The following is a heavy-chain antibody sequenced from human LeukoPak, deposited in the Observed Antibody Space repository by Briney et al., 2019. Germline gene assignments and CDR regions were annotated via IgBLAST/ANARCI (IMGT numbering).Heavy chain of an antibody. D-gene: IGHD5-18*01. CDR3: ARLNLGYGYFLEATEHDY. CDR2: ISYDDGTNK. Sequence: GGSLRLSCAASGLTFSTYPMHWVRQAPGKGLEWVAVISYDDGTNKYYADSAKGRFTISRDNSKNTLYLQMNSLRAEDTAVYYCARLNLGYGYFLEATEHDYWGQGTLVTVSS. CDR1: GLTFSTYP. J-gene: IGHJ4*02. V-gene: IGHV3-30-3*01.